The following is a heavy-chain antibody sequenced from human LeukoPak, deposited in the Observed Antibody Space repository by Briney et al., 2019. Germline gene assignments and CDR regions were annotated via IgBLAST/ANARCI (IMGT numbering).Heavy chain of an antibody. CDR2: IYYSGST. J-gene: IGHJ6*03. Sequence: PSETLSLTCAVYGGSFSGYYWSWIRQPPGKGLEWIGYIYYSGSTNYNPSLKSRVTILVDTSKNQFSLKLSSVTAADTAVYFCARDWGVEARPAYMDVWGKGTTVTVSS. CDR3: ARDWGVEARPAYMDV. D-gene: IGHD6-6*01. CDR1: GGSFSGYY. V-gene: IGHV4-59*01.